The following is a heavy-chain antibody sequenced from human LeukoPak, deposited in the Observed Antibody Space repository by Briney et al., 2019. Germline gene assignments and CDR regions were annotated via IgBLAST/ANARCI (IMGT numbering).Heavy chain of an antibody. CDR2: IIPIFGTA. CDR3: ARDRAPYDFWSGYRYNWFDP. V-gene: IGHV1-69*13. CDR1: GGTFSSYA. Sequence: SVKVSCKASGGTFSSYAISWVRQAPGQGLEWMGGIIPIFGTANYAQKFQGRVTITADESTGTAYMELSSLRSEDTAVYYCARDRAPYDFWSGYRYNWFDPWGQGTLVTVSS. D-gene: IGHD3-3*01. J-gene: IGHJ5*02.